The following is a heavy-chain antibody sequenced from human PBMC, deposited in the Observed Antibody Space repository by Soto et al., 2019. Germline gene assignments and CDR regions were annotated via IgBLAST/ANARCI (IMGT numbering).Heavy chain of an antibody. Sequence: SETLSLTCSVSGGSISNHYWSWIRQHPGKGLEWIGYIYYNGNTNYNPSLKSRVTMSVDTSRNQISLKLTTVTAADTAVYYCTRANWYSEYWGQGTLVTVSS. D-gene: IGHD7-27*01. CDR1: GGSISNHY. CDR3: TRANWYSEY. J-gene: IGHJ4*02. CDR2: IYYNGNT. V-gene: IGHV4-59*11.